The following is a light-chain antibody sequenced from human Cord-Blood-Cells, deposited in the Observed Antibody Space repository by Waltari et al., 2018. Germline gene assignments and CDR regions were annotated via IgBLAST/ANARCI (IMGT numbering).Light chain of an antibody. CDR1: QSVSSN. CDR3: QQYNNWPPEIT. V-gene: IGKV3-15*01. J-gene: IGKJ5*01. Sequence: EIVMTQPPATLSVSPGERATLSCRARQSVSSNLAWYQQKPGQAPRLLIYGASTRATGIPARFSGSGSGTEFTLTISSLQSEDFAVYYCQQYNNWPPEITFGQGTRLEIK. CDR2: GAS.